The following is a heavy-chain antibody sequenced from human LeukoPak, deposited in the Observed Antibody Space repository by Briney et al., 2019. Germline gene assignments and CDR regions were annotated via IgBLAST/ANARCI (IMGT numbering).Heavy chain of an antibody. CDR2: IYYSGST. V-gene: IGHV4-59*01. J-gene: IGHJ4*02. CDR3: ARGQPIAAAGIPFDY. D-gene: IGHD6-13*01. CDR1: GGSISSYY. Sequence: KPSETLSLTCTVSGGSISSYYWSWIRPPPGKGLEWIGYIYYSGSTNYNPSLKSRVTISVDTSKNQFSLKLSSVTAADTAVYYCARGQPIAAAGIPFDYWGQGTLVTVSS.